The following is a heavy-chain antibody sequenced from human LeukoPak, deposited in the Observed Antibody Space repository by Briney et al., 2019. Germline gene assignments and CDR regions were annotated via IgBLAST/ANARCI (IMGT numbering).Heavy chain of an antibody. CDR1: GYTFTGCY. J-gene: IGHJ6*03. D-gene: IGHD5-18*01. CDR2: INPNSGGT. V-gene: IGHV1-2*02. Sequence: ASVKVSCKASGYTFTGCYMHWVRQAPGQGLEWMGWINPNSGGTNYAQKFQGRVTMTRDTSISTAYMELSRLRSDDTAVYYCARDRSGSYDSYYYYYMDVWGKGTTVTVSS. CDR3: ARDRSGSYDSYYYYYMDV.